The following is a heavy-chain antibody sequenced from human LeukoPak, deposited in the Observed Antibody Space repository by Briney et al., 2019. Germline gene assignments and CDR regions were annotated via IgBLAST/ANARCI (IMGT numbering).Heavy chain of an antibody. Sequence: GESLKISCQGSGYRFSTSWIAWVRQAPGKGLEWVGSIYIGDSDPRYSPSFQGHVTMSADKSVYTASLQWNSLQGSDTGIYYCAKVKSFGYWFFDLWGRGTLVAVSS. J-gene: IGHJ2*01. CDR2: IYIGDSDP. CDR3: AKVKSFGYWFFDL. V-gene: IGHV5-51*01. CDR1: GYRFSTSW. D-gene: IGHD3-16*01.